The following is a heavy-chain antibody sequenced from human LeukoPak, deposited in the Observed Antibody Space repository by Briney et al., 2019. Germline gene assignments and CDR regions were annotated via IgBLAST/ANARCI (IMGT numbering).Heavy chain of an antibody. CDR1: GYTFTCYY. Sequence: ASVKVSCKASGYTFTCYYMHWVRQAPGQGLEWMGWINPNSGGTNYAQKFQGRVTMTRDTSISTAYMELSRLRSDDTAVYYCARPLTSHSSGWYYFDYWGQGTLVTVSS. CDR2: INPNSGGT. CDR3: ARPLTSHSSGWYYFDY. V-gene: IGHV1-2*02. J-gene: IGHJ4*02. D-gene: IGHD6-19*01.